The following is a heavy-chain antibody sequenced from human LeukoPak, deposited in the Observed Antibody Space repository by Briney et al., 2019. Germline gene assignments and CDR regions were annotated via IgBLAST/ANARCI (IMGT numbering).Heavy chain of an antibody. CDR1: GGSINNYY. CDR3: ARYGRGGAEWYFDL. D-gene: IGHD3-10*01. V-gene: IGHV4-4*07. Sequence: SKTLSLTCSVSGGSINNYYWSWIRQPAGKGLEWIGRVFVTGSTNYNPSVKSRVTISVDKSKNQFSLKLNSVTAADTAVYYCARYGRGGAEWYFDLWGRGTLVTVSS. J-gene: IGHJ2*01. CDR2: VFVTGST.